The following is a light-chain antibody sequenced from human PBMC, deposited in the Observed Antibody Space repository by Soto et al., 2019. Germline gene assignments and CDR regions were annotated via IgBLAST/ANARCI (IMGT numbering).Light chain of an antibody. J-gene: IGKJ5*01. CDR1: QSISSY. CDR2: AAS. V-gene: IGKV1-39*01. CDR3: QQSYSTPFIT. Sequence: DIQMTQSPSSLSASVGDRVTITCRASQSISSYLNWYQQKPGKAPKLLIYAASSLQSGVPSRFSGSGSGTDLILTISSLQPEDFATYYCQQSYSTPFITFGQGTRLEIK.